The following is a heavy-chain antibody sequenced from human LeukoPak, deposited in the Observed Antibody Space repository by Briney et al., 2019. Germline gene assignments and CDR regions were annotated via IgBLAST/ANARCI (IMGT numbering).Heavy chain of an antibody. Sequence: SETLSLTCTVSGVSISSYYWSWIRQPPGKGLEWIGYIYYSGSTNYNPSLKSRVTISVDTSKNQFSLKLSSVTAADTAVYYCARDARYSSSWYRIKAYYYYYGMDVWGQGTTVTVSS. CDR3: ARDARYSSSWYRIKAYYYYYGMDV. V-gene: IGHV4-59*13. J-gene: IGHJ6*02. D-gene: IGHD6-13*01. CDR2: IYYSGST. CDR1: GVSISSYY.